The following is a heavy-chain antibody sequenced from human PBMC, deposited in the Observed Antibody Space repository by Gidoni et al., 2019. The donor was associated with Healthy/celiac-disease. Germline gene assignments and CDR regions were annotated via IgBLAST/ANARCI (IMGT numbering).Heavy chain of an antibody. D-gene: IGHD2-2*01. V-gene: IGHV3-7*01. CDR3: ARVRCSTLTCYAVDY. CDR2: IKHDGSEK. CDR1: GFAFSTYG. J-gene: IGHJ4*02. Sequence: EVQLVESGGGLVQPGGSLRLSCAASGFAFSTYGMSWVRQAPGKGLEWVANIKHDGSEKYYAGSVKGRFTISRDNAQNSLSLQMSSLRTEDTAVYYCARVRCSTLTCYAVDYWGQGILVTVSS.